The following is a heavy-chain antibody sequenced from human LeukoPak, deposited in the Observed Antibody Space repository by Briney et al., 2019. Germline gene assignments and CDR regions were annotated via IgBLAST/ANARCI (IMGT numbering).Heavy chain of an antibody. CDR1: GYTFTGYY. Sequence: ASVKVSCKASGYTFTGYYMRWVRQAPGQGLEWLRRINPNSGGTNYAQRFQGRVTMTRDTSISTAYMELSRLRSDDTAVYYCARVVTAVYYYYMDVWGKGTTVTVSS. V-gene: IGHV1-2*06. CDR2: INPNSGGT. D-gene: IGHD2-21*02. J-gene: IGHJ6*03. CDR3: ARVVTAVYYYYMDV.